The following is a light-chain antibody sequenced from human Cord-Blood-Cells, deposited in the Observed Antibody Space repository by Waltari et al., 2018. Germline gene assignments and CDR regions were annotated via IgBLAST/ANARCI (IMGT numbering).Light chain of an antibody. Sequence: QSALTQPRSVSGSPGQSVTISCTGTSSDVGGYNYVSWYHQHPGKAPKLMIYDVSKRPSGVPDRFSGSKSGNTASLTISGLQAEDKADYYCCSYAGSYTWVFSGGTKLTVL. CDR2: DVS. J-gene: IGLJ3*02. CDR1: SSDVGGYNY. CDR3: CSYAGSYTWV. V-gene: IGLV2-11*01.